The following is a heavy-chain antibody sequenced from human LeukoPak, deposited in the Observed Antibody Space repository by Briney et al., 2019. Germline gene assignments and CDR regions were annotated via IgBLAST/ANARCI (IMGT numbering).Heavy chain of an antibody. D-gene: IGHD3-3*01. CDR1: GYTFTSYY. CDR2: INPSGGST. J-gene: IGHJ6*03. Sequence: ASVKVSCKASGYTFTSYYMHWVRQAPGQGLEWMGIINPSGGSTSYAQKFQGRVTMTRDTSTSTVYMELSSLRSEDTAVYYCAGDKWSGYGAYYYMDVWGKGTTVTVSS. CDR3: AGDKWSGYGAYYYMDV. V-gene: IGHV1-46*01.